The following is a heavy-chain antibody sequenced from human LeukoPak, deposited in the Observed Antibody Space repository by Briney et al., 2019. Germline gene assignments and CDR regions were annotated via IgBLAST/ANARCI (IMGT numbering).Heavy chain of an antibody. J-gene: IGHJ3*02. V-gene: IGHV3-30*02. Sequence: GGSLRLSCAASGFTFSSYGMHWVRQAPGTGLEWVAFIRYDGSNKYYADSVKGRFTISRDNSKNTLYLQMNSLRAEDTAVYYCAKGRWELLLLDAFDIWGQGTMVTVSS. CDR3: AKGRWELLLLDAFDI. D-gene: IGHD1-26*01. CDR2: IRYDGSNK. CDR1: GFTFSSYG.